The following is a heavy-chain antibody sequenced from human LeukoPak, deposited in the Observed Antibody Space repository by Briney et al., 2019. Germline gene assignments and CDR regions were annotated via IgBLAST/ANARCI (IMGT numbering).Heavy chain of an antibody. CDR3: ARVLSGYDTPYMVEY. Sequence: ASVKVSCKASGYTFTGYYMHWVRQAPGQGLEWMGWINPNSGGTNYAQKFQGRVTMTRDTSISTAYMELSRLRSDDTAVYYCARVLSGYDTPYMVEYWGQETLVTVSS. J-gene: IGHJ4*02. CDR2: INPNSGGT. CDR1: GYTFTGYY. V-gene: IGHV1-2*02. D-gene: IGHD5-12*01.